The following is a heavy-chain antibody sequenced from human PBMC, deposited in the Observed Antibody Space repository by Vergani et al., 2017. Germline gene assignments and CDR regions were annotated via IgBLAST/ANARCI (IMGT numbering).Heavy chain of an antibody. CDR1: GGSISTRNYY. CDR2: IHYSGNT. Sequence: QLQLQESGPGLVKPSETVSLTCNVSGGSISTRNYYWGWIRQPPGKGLEWIANIHYSGNTYYNPSLKSRLTITVDTSANQFSLRLTSVTAADTAVYYCARRDDSSGYVFDHWGQGILVTVSS. V-gene: IGHV4-39*01. J-gene: IGHJ4*02. D-gene: IGHD3-22*01. CDR3: ARRDDSSGYVFDH.